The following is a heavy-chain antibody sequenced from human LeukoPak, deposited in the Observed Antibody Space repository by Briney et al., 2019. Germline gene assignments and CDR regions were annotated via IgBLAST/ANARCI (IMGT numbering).Heavy chain of an antibody. V-gene: IGHV1-46*01. CDR1: GYTFTSYY. D-gene: IGHD3-22*01. CDR2: INPNGGST. J-gene: IGHJ6*03. CDR3: ARDQVDSSVYEVYYYYYYMDV. Sequence: GASVKVSCKASGYTFTSYYIHWVRQAPGQGLEWMGIINPNGGSTTYAQKFQGRVTMTRDMSTSTVYMELSSLRSEDTAVYYCARDQVDSSVYEVYYYYYYMDVWGKGTTVTVPS.